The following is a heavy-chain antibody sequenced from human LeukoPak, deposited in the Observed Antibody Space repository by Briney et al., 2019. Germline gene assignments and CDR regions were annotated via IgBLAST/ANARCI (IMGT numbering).Heavy chain of an antibody. CDR1: GGSISSYY. Sequence: SETLSLTCTVSGGSISSYYWSWLRQSPGKGLEWIGYIYYSGSTNYNPSLKSRVTISVDTSKNQFSLKLSSVTAADTAVYYCARVGDWNDLVYWGQGTLVTVSS. CDR3: ARVGDWNDLVY. CDR2: IYYSGST. D-gene: IGHD1-1*01. V-gene: IGHV4-59*01. J-gene: IGHJ4*02.